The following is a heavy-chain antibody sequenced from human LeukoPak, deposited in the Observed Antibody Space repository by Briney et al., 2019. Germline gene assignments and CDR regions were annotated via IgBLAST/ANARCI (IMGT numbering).Heavy chain of an antibody. V-gene: IGHV3-30*18. Sequence: PGGSLRLSCAASGFTFSSYGMHWVRQAPGKGLEWVAVISYDGSNKYYADSVKGRFTISRDNSKNTLYLQMNSLRAEDTAVYYCAKDHIVVVPAAIEDDYYYGMDVWGQGTTVTVSS. J-gene: IGHJ6*02. CDR1: GFTFSSYG. CDR2: ISYDGSNK. D-gene: IGHD2-2*01. CDR3: AKDHIVVVPAAIEDDYYYGMDV.